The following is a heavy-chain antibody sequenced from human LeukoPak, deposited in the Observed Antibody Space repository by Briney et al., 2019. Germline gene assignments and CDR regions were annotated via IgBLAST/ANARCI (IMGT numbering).Heavy chain of an antibody. D-gene: IGHD5-24*01. J-gene: IGHJ3*01. CDR1: GYTFTDSY. CDR2: IDPDGGNT. Sequence: ASVKVSCKASGYTFTDSYVHWVRQAPGQVLEWMGLIDPDGGNTNYAQNFQGRVTLTRDTSTSTLYMELSGLRSEDTAIYYCARIRDGYNDAYDLWGQGTVVTVPS. CDR3: ARIRDGYNDAYDL. V-gene: IGHV1-46*01.